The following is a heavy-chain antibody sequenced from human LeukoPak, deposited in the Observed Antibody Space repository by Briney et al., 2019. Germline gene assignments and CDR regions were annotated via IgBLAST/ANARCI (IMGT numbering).Heavy chain of an antibody. CDR1: GFTFSLYA. Sequence: GGSLRLSCAASGFTFSLYAMSWVRQAPGKGLEWVSSISGAGGSTYYADSVKGRFTISRDNSENTLDLHMHSLRAEDTAVYYCAAKGNGYTGIYLFAHWGQGTLVTVSS. CDR3: AAKGNGYTGIYLFAH. V-gene: IGHV3-23*01. CDR2: ISGAGGST. D-gene: IGHD1-26*01. J-gene: IGHJ4*02.